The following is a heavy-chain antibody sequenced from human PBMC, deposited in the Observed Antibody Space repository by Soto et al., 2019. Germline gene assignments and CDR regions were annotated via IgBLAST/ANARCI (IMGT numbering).Heavy chain of an antibody. CDR1: GGSISSYY. D-gene: IGHD6-13*01. CDR3: ARSGDSSSWYPSSSDEDFDI. CDR2: IYYSGST. Sequence: SETLSLTCTVSGGSISSYYWSWIRQPPGKGLEWIGYIYYSGSTNYNPSLKSRVTISVDTSKNQFSLKLSSVTAADTAVYYCARSGDSSSWYPSSSDEDFDIWGQGTMVTVSS. J-gene: IGHJ3*02. V-gene: IGHV4-59*01.